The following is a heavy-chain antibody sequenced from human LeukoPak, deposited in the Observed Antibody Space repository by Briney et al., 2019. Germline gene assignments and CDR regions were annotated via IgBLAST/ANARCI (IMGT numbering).Heavy chain of an antibody. CDR3: ARDLIGYHKFDY. CDR2: IYYSGST. V-gene: IGHV4-59*01. J-gene: IGHJ4*02. CDR1: GGSISSYY. Sequence: SETLSLTCTVSGGSISSYYWSWIRQPPGKGLEWIGYIYYSGSTNYNPSLKSRVTISVDTSKNQSSLKLSSVTAADTAVYYCARDLIGYHKFDYWGQGTLVTVSS. D-gene: IGHD2-2*01.